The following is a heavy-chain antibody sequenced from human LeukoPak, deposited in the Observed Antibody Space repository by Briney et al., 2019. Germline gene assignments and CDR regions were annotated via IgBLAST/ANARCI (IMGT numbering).Heavy chain of an antibody. Sequence: PGGSLRLSCAASGFIFSDYGMHWVRQAPGKGLEWVAVIWYDGSKTYYVDSVKGRFSISRDNSKNTLYLQMSSLKVEDTAIYYCARDPATVTSCFDCWSQGTLVTVSS. D-gene: IGHD4-17*01. V-gene: IGHV3-33*01. CDR1: GFIFSDYG. J-gene: IGHJ4*02. CDR2: IWYDGSKT. CDR3: ARDPATVTSCFDC.